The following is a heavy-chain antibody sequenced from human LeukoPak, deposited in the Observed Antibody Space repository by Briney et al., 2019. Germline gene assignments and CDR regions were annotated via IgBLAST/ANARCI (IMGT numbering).Heavy chain of an antibody. CDR3: ARVPGYGSGRGNWFDP. Sequence: GASVKVSCKASGNTFTDYYMHWVRQAPGQGLEWMGWISAYNGNTNYAQKLQGRVTMTTDTSTSTAYMELRSLRSDDTAVYYCARVPGYGSGRGNWFDPWGQGTLVTVSS. J-gene: IGHJ5*02. CDR2: ISAYNGNT. V-gene: IGHV1-18*04. CDR1: GNTFTDYY. D-gene: IGHD3-10*01.